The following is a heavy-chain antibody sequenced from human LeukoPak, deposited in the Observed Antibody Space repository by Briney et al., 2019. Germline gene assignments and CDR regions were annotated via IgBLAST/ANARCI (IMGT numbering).Heavy chain of an antibody. CDR1: GFIFNNYA. CDR3: ARAAENYGGRFDS. D-gene: IGHD3-16*01. V-gene: IGHV3-21*01. J-gene: IGHJ4*02. Sequence: GGSLRLSCAASGFIFNNYALSWVRQTPGKGLEWVSSISSSSSYIYYSDSVKGRFTISRDNARNSLYLQMNSLRAEDTAVYYCARAAENYGGRFDSWGQGTLVTVSS. CDR2: ISSSSSYI.